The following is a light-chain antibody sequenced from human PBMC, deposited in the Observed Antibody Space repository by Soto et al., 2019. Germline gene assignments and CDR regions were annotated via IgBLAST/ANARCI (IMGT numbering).Light chain of an antibody. CDR2: EVS. Sequence: QSALTQPASVSGSPGQSITISCTGTSGDVGAYNYVSWYRQYPGEAPKLMIYEVSNRPSGVSNRFSGSKSGNTAYLTISGLQPEDEADYYCNSYRGSSTQVFGGGTKLTVL. CDR3: NSYRGSSTQV. J-gene: IGLJ3*02. CDR1: SGDVGAYNY. V-gene: IGLV2-14*01.